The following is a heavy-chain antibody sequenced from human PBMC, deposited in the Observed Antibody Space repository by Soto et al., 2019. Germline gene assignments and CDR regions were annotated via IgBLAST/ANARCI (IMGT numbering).Heavy chain of an antibody. CDR3: ARDLSWGSNWYYYMDV. CDR1: GFILSDCA. Sequence: EVQLVESGGGLVQPGGSLRLSCATSGFILSDCAMNWVRQAPGKGLEWVSYISSSSSVIDYADSVKGRFTVSRDNARNSLYLQMNSLRAEDTAVYYCARDLSWGSNWYYYMDVWGKGTTVPVSS. CDR2: ISSSSSVI. V-gene: IGHV3-48*01. D-gene: IGHD7-27*01. J-gene: IGHJ6*03.